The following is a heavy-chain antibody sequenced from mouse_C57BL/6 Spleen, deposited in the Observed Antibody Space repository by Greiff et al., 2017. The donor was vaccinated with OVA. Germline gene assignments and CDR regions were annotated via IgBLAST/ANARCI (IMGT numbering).Heavy chain of an antibody. J-gene: IGHJ1*03. CDR2: IDPETGGT. V-gene: IGHV1-15*01. CDR1: GYTFTDYE. CDR3: TRGESRYFDV. Sequence: VQLQQSGAELVRPGASVTLSCKASGYTFTDYEMHWVKQTPVHGLEWIGAIDPETGGTAYNQKFKGKAILTADKSSSTAYMELRSLTSEDSAVYYCTRGESRYFDVWGTGTTVTVSS.